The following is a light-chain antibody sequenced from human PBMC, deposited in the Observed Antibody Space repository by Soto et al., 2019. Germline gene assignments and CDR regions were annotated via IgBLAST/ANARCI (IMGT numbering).Light chain of an antibody. CDR1: QTIRSC. V-gene: IGKV1-5*03. CDR2: KAS. Sequence: DIQMTQSPSTLSASLGDRVTTTCRAIQTIRSCFAWYQQKPGKAPKLLIYKASTLKSGVPSRFSGSGSGTEFTLTISSLQPDDFATYYCQHYNSYSEAFGQGTKVDIK. CDR3: QHYNSYSEA. J-gene: IGKJ1*01.